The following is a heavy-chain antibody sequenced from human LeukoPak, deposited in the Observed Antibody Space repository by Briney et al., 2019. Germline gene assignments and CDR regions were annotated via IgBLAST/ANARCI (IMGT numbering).Heavy chain of an antibody. D-gene: IGHD3-22*01. CDR3: AGTIVGKWAIDY. Sequence: GGSLRLSCVASGFTFSTYSMNWVRQAPGKGLEWVSYIGGRSNHIFYADSVRGRFTISRDNSKNTLYLQMNSLRAEDTAVYYCAGTIVGKWAIDYWGQGTLVTVSS. CDR1: GFTFSTYS. CDR2: IGGRSNHI. V-gene: IGHV3-21*05. J-gene: IGHJ4*02.